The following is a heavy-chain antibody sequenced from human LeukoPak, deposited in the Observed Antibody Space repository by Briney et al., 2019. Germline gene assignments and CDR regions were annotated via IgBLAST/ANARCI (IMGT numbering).Heavy chain of an antibody. CDR2: IIPIFGIA. J-gene: IGHJ6*02. CDR1: GGTFSSYA. Sequence: SVKVSCKASGGTFSSYAISWVRQAPGQGLEWMGRIIPIFGIANYAQKFQGRVTITADKSTSTAYMELSSLRSEDTAVYYCASGGYCGGDCYSHFRYYGMDVWGQGTTVTDSS. V-gene: IGHV1-69*04. D-gene: IGHD2-21*02. CDR3: ASGGYCGGDCYSHFRYYGMDV.